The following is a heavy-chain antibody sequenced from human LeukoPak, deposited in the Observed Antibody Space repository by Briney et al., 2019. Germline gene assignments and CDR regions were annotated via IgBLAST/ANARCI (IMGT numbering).Heavy chain of an antibody. CDR1: GGSFSGYY. J-gene: IGHJ3*02. CDR2: INHSGST. D-gene: IGHD5-18*01. Sequence: SETLSLTCAVYGGSFSGYYWNWIRQPPGKGLEWIGEINHSGSTNYIPSLKSRVTISVDTSKNQFSLKLSSVTAADTAVYYCARGRRGYSYGYAFDIWGQGTMVTVSS. V-gene: IGHV4-34*01. CDR3: ARGRRGYSYGYAFDI.